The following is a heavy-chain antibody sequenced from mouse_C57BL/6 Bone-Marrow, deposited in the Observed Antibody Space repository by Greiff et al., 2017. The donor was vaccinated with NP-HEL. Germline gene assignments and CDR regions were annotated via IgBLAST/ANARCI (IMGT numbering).Heavy chain of an antibody. CDR3: ARDRHSSGYYFDY. Sequence: EVMLVESEGGLVQPGSSMKLSCTASGFTFSDYYMAWVRQVPEKGLEWVANINYDGSSTYYLDSLKSRFIISRDNAKNILYLQMSSLKSEDTATYYCARDRHSSGYYFDYWGQGTTLTVSS. J-gene: IGHJ2*01. CDR2: INYDGSST. CDR1: GFTFSDYY. D-gene: IGHD3-1*01. V-gene: IGHV5-16*01.